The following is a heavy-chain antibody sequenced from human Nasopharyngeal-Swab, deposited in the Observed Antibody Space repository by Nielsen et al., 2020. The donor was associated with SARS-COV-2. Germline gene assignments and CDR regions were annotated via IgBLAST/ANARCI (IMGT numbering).Heavy chain of an antibody. D-gene: IGHD3-9*01. CDR1: GFTFSNYW. CDR2: IKQDGSET. V-gene: IGHV3-7*03. J-gene: IGHJ4*02. CDR3: AGGTGWLTDS. Sequence: GGSLRLSCAASGFTFSNYWMNWVRQPPGQGLEWVAIIKQDGSETYYVDSVRGRFTISRDNAKNSLSLVMTSLRADDTAVYYCAGGTGWLTDSWGQGTLVTVSS.